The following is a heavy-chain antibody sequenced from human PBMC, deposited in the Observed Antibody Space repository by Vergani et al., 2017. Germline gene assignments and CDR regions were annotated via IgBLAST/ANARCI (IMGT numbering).Heavy chain of an antibody. J-gene: IGHJ4*02. CDR3: ASARAGRQWLAASGFDS. D-gene: IGHD6-19*01. CDR2: SSAYNGDT. CDR1: DYTFTNYG. Sequence: QVQLVQSGAEVKKPGASVRVSCKASDYTFTNYGISWVRQAPGQGLEWMGWSSAYNGDTNYEQKLHGSVTMTTDASTSTAYMELRSLRSDDTAVYSCASARAGRQWLAASGFDSWGQGTLVTVSS. V-gene: IGHV1-18*01.